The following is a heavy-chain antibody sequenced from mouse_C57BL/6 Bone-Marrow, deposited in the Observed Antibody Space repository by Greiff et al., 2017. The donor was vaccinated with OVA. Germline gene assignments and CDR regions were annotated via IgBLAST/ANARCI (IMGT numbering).Heavy chain of an antibody. J-gene: IGHJ2*01. D-gene: IGHD2-3*01. Sequence: VQLQQPGAELVKPGASVKLSCKASGYTFTSYWMHWVKQRPGQGLEWIGMIHPNSGSTNYNEKFKSKTTLTVDKSSSTAYMQLSSLTSEDSAVYYCARAGDGYWGYFDCGGQGTTLTVSS. CDR2: IHPNSGST. CDR3: ARAGDGYWGYFDC. V-gene: IGHV1-64*01. CDR1: GYTFTSYW.